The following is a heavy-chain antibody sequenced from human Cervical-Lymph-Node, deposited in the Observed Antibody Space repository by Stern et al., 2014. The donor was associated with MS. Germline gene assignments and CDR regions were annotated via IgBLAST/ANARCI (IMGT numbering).Heavy chain of an antibody. Sequence: QLVQSGAEVKRPGASMMVSCKASGYRFTGYHMHWVRQAPGQGLEWMGWINPKSRGTSYAQTFQGRVTLTRDTSTRTVYMEVSRLTSDDTAVYFCARDDALGGLSYGSLDYWGQGTPVTVSS. D-gene: IGHD5-18*01. J-gene: IGHJ4*02. CDR2: INPKSRGT. V-gene: IGHV1-2*02. CDR3: ARDDALGGLSYGSLDY. CDR1: GYRFTGYH.